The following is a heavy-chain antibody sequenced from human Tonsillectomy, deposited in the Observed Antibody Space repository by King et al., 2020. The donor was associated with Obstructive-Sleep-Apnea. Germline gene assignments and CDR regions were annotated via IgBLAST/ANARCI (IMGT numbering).Heavy chain of an antibody. D-gene: IGHD3-3*01. V-gene: IGHV3-23*04. Sequence: VQLVESGGGLVQPGGSLRLSCAASGFTFSSYAMSWVRQAPGKGLEWVSAISGSGGRTYYADSVKGRFTISRDNSKNTLYLQMNSLRAEDTAVYYCARRTSRVIIGDDAFDIWGQGTMVTVS. CDR2: ISGSGGRT. J-gene: IGHJ3*02. CDR1: GFTFSSYA. CDR3: ARRTSRVIIGDDAFDI.